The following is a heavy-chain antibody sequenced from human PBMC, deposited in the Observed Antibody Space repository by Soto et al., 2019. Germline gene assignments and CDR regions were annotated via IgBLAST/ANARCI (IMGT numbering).Heavy chain of an antibody. CDR1: GGTFSSYA. V-gene: IGHV1-69*13. D-gene: IGHD2-2*01. J-gene: IGHJ4*02. CDR2: IIPIFGTA. Sequence: VASVKVSCKASGGTFSSYAISWVRQAPGQGLEWMGGIIPIFGTANYAQKFQGRVTITADESTSTAYMELSSLRSEDTAVYYGARDSDRYCSSTSCPGLFDYWGQGTLVTVSS. CDR3: ARDSDRYCSSTSCPGLFDY.